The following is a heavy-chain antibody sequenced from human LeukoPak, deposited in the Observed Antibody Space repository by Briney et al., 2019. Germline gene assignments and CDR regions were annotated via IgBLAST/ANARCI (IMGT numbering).Heavy chain of an antibody. CDR2: INQDGSQK. Sequence: PGGSLRLSCEASGFTSRNYWMNWVRQAPGKGLEWVANINQDGSQKHFVGSVKGRFTISRDNAKNSLSLQMNSLRAEDAAVYYCARDGQYSTSWYDFDYWGQGTLVTVSS. V-gene: IGHV3-7*04. D-gene: IGHD6-13*01. CDR1: GFTSRNYW. CDR3: ARDGQYSTSWYDFDY. J-gene: IGHJ4*02.